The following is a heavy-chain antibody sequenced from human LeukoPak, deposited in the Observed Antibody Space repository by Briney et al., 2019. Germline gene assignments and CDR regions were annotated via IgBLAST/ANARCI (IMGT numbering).Heavy chain of an antibody. V-gene: IGHV3-11*04. J-gene: IGHJ4*02. CDR3: ARVRPGSSGSYYRTS. Sequence: GGSLRLSCVGAGFPFSDFHMSWIRQAPGKGLEWVSYITSGGGFKYYADSVKGRFSISRDDSKNSVFLQMNSLRVGDTAVYYCARVRPGSSGSYYRTSWGQGTLVTVSS. CDR2: ITSGGGFK. CDR1: GFPFSDFH. D-gene: IGHD3-22*01.